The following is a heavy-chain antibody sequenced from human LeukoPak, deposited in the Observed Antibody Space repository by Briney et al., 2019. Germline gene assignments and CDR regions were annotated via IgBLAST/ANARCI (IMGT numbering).Heavy chain of an antibody. CDR3: ASGRDGYLDY. J-gene: IGHJ4*02. CDR2: IYYSGGT. Sequence: SETLSLTCTVSGGTISSGGYFWNWIRQHPGKGLEWIGYIYYSGGTCYNPSLNSRVTISVDTSKNQFSLRLSSVTAADTAVYYCASGRDGYLDYWGQGTLVTVSS. V-gene: IGHV4-31*03. CDR1: GGTISSGGYF. D-gene: IGHD5-24*01.